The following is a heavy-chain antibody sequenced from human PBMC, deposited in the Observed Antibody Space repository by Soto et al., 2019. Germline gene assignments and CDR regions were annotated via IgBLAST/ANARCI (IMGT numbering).Heavy chain of an antibody. Sequence: PSETLSLTCTVSGGAISTYYWTWIRQPAGKGLEWIGRIYSSGSTKYNPSLQSRVTMSLDTSNNQFSLRLTSVTAADTPVYYCARGQRFSDWFDPWGQGTLVTVSS. CDR2: IYSSGST. D-gene: IGHD3-3*01. CDR3: ARGQRFSDWFDP. V-gene: IGHV4-4*07. CDR1: GGAISTYY. J-gene: IGHJ5*02.